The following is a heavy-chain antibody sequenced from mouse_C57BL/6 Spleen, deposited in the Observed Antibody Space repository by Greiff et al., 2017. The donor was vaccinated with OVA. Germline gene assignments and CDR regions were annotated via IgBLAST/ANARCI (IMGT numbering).Heavy chain of an antibody. CDR1: GFTFSSYA. V-gene: IGHV5-9-1*02. CDR2: ISSGGDYI. CDR3: TRDPDGYYLMYY. D-gene: IGHD2-3*01. J-gene: IGHJ4*01. Sequence: EVQLVESGEGLVKPGGSLKLSCAASGFTFSSYAMSWVRQTPEKRLEWVAYISSGGDYIYYADTVKGRFTISRDNARNTLYLQMSSLKSEDTAMYYCTRDPDGYYLMYYWGQGTSVTVSS.